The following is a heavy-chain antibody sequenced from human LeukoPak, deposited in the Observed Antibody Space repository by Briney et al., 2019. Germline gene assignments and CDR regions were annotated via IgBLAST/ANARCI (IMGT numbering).Heavy chain of an antibody. V-gene: IGHV4-38-2*01. Sequence: PSETLSLTCAVSGYSISSGYYWGWIRQPPGKGLEWIGSIYHSGSTYYNPSLKSRVTISVDTSKNQFSLKLSSVTAADTAVYYCARRSIFGVVNKRGWFGPWGQGTLVTVSS. CDR2: IYHSGST. CDR1: GYSISSGYY. CDR3: ARRSIFGVVNKRGWFGP. J-gene: IGHJ5*02. D-gene: IGHD3-3*01.